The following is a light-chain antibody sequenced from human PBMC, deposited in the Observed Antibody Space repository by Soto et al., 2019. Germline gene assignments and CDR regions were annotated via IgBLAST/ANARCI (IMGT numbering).Light chain of an antibody. CDR2: NVN. J-gene: IGLJ2*01. V-gene: IGLV2-11*01. Sequence: QSALTQPRSVSGSPGQSVTISCTGTSSDVGGYKYVSWYRQDPDNAPKLIIYNVNERPSGVPDRFSGSKSGTTASLKISGLQAEDEADYCCSLGSGYTMIFGGGTQLTVL. CDR3: CSLGSGYTMI. CDR1: SSDVGGYKY.